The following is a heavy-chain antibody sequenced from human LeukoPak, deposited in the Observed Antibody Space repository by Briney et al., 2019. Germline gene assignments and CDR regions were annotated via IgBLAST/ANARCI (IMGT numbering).Heavy chain of an antibody. D-gene: IGHD6-19*01. CDR1: GGSFSGYY. CDR2: INHSGSI. Sequence: KPSETLSLTCAVYGGSFSGYYWSWIRQPPGKGLEWIGEINHSGSINYNPSLKSRVTISVDTSKNQFSLKLSSVTAADTAVYYCARGRYSSGWYAFPFDYWGQGTLVTVSS. CDR3: ARGRYSSGWYAFPFDY. V-gene: IGHV4-34*01. J-gene: IGHJ4*02.